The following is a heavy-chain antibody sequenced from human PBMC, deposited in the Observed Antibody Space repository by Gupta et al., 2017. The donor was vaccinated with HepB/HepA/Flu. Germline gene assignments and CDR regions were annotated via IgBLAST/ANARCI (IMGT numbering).Heavy chain of an antibody. D-gene: IGHD3-22*01. CDR2: IKRDGSEQ. CDR3: ARDPYETSYGAFDI. V-gene: IGHV3-7*01. CDR1: GFTFSTYW. Sequence: EVQLVESGGGLVQPGGSLRLSCAASGFTFSTYWMTWVRQAPGKGLEWVANIKRDGSEQYYVDSVKGRFTISRDNAKNSLFLQMDSLRAEDTAVYYCARDPYETSYGAFDIWGQGTMVTVSS. J-gene: IGHJ3*02.